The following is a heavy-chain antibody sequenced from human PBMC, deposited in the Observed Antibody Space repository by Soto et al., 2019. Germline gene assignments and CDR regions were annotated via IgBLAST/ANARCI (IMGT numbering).Heavy chain of an antibody. D-gene: IGHD2-2*01. J-gene: IGHJ4*02. V-gene: IGHV4-39*01. Sequence: SETLSLTCTVSGGSISSSSYYWGWIRQPPGKGLEWIGSIYYSGSTYYNPSLKSRVTISVDTSKNQFSLKLSSVTAADTAVYYCARPAAMDRGVYFDYWGQGTLVTVSS. CDR3: ARPAAMDRGVYFDY. CDR2: IYYSGST. CDR1: GGSISSSSYY.